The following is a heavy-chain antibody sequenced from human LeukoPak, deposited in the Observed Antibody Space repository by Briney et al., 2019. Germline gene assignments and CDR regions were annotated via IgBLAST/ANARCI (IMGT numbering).Heavy chain of an antibody. CDR1: DGFISSYY. CDR2: NCYSGST. J-gene: IGHJ4*02. Sequence: SEPLTLTCSVCDGFISSYYGRWLRQPPGKGLEWISYNCYSGSTNYNPALTSRVTISVATSKNQFSLKLSSVTAAATAAYYCARDRAAGTVFDYWGQGTLVTVSS. V-gene: IGHV4-59*13. CDR3: ARDRAAGTVFDY. D-gene: IGHD6-13*01.